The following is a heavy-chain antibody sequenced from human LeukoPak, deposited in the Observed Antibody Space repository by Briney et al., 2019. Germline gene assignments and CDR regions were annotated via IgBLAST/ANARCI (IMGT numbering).Heavy chain of an antibody. Sequence: ASVKVSCKASGYTFTNYGISWVRQAPGQGPEWMGWISTYNGNTNYAQKPQGRVTMTTDASTSTAYMELGSLRSDDTAVYYCVRDRNYYDSSGRKNWFDPWGQGTLVTVSS. CDR1: GYTFTNYG. CDR3: VRDRNYYDSSGRKNWFDP. CDR2: ISTYNGNT. J-gene: IGHJ5*02. D-gene: IGHD3-22*01. V-gene: IGHV1-18*01.